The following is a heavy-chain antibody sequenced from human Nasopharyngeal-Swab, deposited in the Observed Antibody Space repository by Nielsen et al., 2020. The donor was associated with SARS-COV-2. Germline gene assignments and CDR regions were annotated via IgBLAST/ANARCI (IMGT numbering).Heavy chain of an antibody. J-gene: IGHJ5*02. D-gene: IGHD3-9*01. V-gene: IGHV7-4-1*02. CDR2: INTNTGNP. Sequence: WVRQAPGQGLEWMGWINTNTGNPTYAQGFTGRFVFSLDTSVSTAYLQISSLKAEDTAVYYCARGKYYDILTGYYTDNWFDPWGQGTPVTVSS. CDR3: ARGKYYDILTGYYTDNWFDP.